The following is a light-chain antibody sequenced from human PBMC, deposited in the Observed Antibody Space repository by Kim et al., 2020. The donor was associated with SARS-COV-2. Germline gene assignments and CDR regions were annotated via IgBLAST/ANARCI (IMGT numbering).Light chain of an antibody. Sequence: EIVMTQSPATLSVSPGERATLSCRASQSTSTNLACYQQKPGEAPRLLISDSSTRATGIPARCSGSGSGREFTLTISSMQSADFALYYCQQYNDRPRTFGPGTKVDIK. CDR3: QQYNDRPRT. CDR2: DSS. CDR1: QSTSTN. V-gene: IGKV3-15*01. J-gene: IGKJ1*01.